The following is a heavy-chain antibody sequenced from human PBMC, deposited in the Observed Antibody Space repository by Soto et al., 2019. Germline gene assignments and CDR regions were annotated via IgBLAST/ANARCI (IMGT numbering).Heavy chain of an antibody. D-gene: IGHD6-19*01. V-gene: IGHV4-59*01. CDR1: GDSINNYY. CDR2: IYYSGST. Sequence: QVQLQESGPGLVKPSETLSLTCTVSGDSINNYYWSWIRQPPGKGLEWIGYIYYSGSTKYNPSLKSRVTISVDTSKSQFSLKLNSVTAADTAEYYCASSIYSSGWYSFDYWGQGTLVTVSS. CDR3: ASSIYSSGWYSFDY. J-gene: IGHJ4*02.